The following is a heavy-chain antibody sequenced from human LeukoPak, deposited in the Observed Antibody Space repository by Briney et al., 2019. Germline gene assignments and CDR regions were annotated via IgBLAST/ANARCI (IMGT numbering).Heavy chain of an antibody. CDR3: AKQSYARSLGE. CDR1: GLPFSDFS. CDR2: TNSGVSCT. D-gene: IGHD2-8*01. J-gene: IGHJ4*02. V-gene: IGHV3-23*01. Sequence: GGSLRLSCANSGLPFSDFSMTWVRQAPGEGLEWISTTNSGVSCTDYAESVKGRFTISRDNSKNTLYLQMRSLRVEDTAMYYYAKQSYARSLGEGGPGTLVTVSS.